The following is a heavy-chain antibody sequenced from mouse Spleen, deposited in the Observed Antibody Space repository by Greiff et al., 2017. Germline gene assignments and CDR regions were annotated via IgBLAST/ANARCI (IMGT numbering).Heavy chain of an antibody. J-gene: IGHJ4*01. CDR2: IRNKANGYTT. V-gene: IGHV7-3*01. CDR3: ARSLYYGDPYAMDY. D-gene: IGHD2-13*01. Sequence: EVKLVESGGGLVQPGGSLGLSCAASGFTFTDYYMSWVRQPPGKALEWLGFIRNKANGYTTEYSASVKGRFTISRDNSQSILYLQMNALRAEDSATYYCARSLYYGDPYAMDYWGQGTSVTVSS. CDR1: GFTFTDYY.